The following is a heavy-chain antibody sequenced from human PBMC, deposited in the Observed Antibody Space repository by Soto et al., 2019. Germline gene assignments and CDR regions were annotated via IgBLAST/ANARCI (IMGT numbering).Heavy chain of an antibody. J-gene: IGHJ3*02. CDR3: ARVGGDCSGGSCYSVLGTDAFDI. Sequence: EVQLVESGGGLVQPGGSLRLSCAASGFTFSSYSMNWVRQAPGKGLEWVSYISSSSSTIYYADSVKGRFTISRDNAKNSLYLQMNSLRAEDTAVYYCARVGGDCSGGSCYSVLGTDAFDIWGQGTMVTVSS. CDR1: GFTFSSYS. CDR2: ISSSSSTI. V-gene: IGHV3-48*01. D-gene: IGHD2-15*01.